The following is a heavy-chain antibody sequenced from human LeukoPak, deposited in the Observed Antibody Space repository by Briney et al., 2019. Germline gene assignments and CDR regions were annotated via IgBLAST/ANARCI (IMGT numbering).Heavy chain of an antibody. V-gene: IGHV3-33*01. J-gene: IGHJ4*02. CDR3: ARARISSGWYLTDFDY. CDR2: IWYDGSNN. D-gene: IGHD6-19*01. Sequence: HAGGSLRLSCAASGFTVSSYGMHWVRQAAGEGLGWVAVIWYDGSNNYYAESVKGRFTISRDNSKNTLYMQMNSLRAEDTAVYYCARARISSGWYLTDFDYWGQGTLVTVSS. CDR1: GFTVSSYG.